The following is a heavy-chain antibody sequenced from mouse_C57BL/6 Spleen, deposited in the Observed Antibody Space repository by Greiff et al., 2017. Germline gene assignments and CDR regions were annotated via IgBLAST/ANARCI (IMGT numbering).Heavy chain of an antibody. CDR2: INPSSGYT. Sequence: QVQLKESGAELARPGASVKMSCKASGYTFTSYTMHWVKQRPGPGLEWIGYINPSSGYTKYNQKFKDKATLTADKSSSTAYMQLSSLTSEDSAVYYCARGYYSNYSYAMDYWGQGTSVTVSS. D-gene: IGHD2-5*01. J-gene: IGHJ4*01. V-gene: IGHV1-4*01. CDR3: ARGYYSNYSYAMDY. CDR1: GYTFTSYT.